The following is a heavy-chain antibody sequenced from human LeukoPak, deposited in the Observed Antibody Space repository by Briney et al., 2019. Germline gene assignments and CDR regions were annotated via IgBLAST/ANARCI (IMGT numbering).Heavy chain of an antibody. V-gene: IGHV3-48*03. CDR1: GFTFSTYA. CDR3: ARELETTRGFDY. D-gene: IGHD1-7*01. J-gene: IGHJ4*02. CDR2: ISSSGSTI. Sequence: GGSLRLSCAASGFTFSTYAMSWVRQAPGKGLEWVSYISSSGSTIYYADSVKGRFTISRDNAKNSLYLQMSGLRAEDTAVYYCARELETTRGFDYWGQGTLVTASS.